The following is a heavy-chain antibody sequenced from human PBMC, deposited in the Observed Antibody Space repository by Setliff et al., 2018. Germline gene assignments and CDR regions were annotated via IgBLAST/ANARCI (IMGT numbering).Heavy chain of an antibody. V-gene: IGHV4-39*07. Sequence: SETLSLTCKVSGDSMNSGVYYWAWIRQPPGKGLEWIGSIYHSGSAYYNPSLKSRVTISVDKSKNQFSLSLRSVTAADTAVYYCARAPGRNIRGDYWGQGALVTVSS. J-gene: IGHJ4*02. CDR3: ARAPGRNIRGDY. CDR2: IYHSGSA. D-gene: IGHD3-10*01. CDR1: GDSMNSGVYY.